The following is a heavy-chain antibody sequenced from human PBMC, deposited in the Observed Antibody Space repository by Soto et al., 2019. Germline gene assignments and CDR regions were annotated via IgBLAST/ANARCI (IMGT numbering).Heavy chain of an antibody. CDR1: GGTFSSYT. Sequence: QVQLVQSGAEVKKPGSSVKVSCKASGGTFSSYTISWVRQAPGQGLEWMGRIIPILGIANYAQKFQGRVTITADKPTTTAYMELSSLRSEDKAVYYCATSGYSYGSFDYWGQGTLVTVSS. J-gene: IGHJ4*02. CDR2: IIPILGIA. D-gene: IGHD5-18*01. CDR3: ATSGYSYGSFDY. V-gene: IGHV1-69*02.